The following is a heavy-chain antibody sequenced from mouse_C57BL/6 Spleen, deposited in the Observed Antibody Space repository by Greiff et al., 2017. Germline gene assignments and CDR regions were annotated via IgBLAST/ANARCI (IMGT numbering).Heavy chain of an antibody. V-gene: IGHV5-6*01. CDR1: GFTFSSYG. CDR3: ARDYYGSLYYFDY. CDR2: ISSGGSYT. Sequence: EVKLMESGGDLVKPGGSLKLSCAASGFTFSSYGMSWVRQTPDKRLEWVATISSGGSYTYYPDSVKGRFTISRDNAKNTLYLQMSSLKSEDTAMYYCARDYYGSLYYFDYWGQGTTLTVSS. J-gene: IGHJ2*01. D-gene: IGHD1-1*01.